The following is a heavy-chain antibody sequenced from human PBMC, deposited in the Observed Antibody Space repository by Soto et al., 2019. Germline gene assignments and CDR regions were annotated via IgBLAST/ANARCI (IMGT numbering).Heavy chain of an antibody. CDR1: GGSISSGGYS. V-gene: IGHV4-30-2*01. J-gene: IGHJ4*02. CDR2: IYHSGST. Sequence: SETLSLTCAVSGGSISSGGYSWSWIRQPPGKGLEWIGYIYHSGSTYYNPSLKSRVTISVDRSKNQLSLKLSSVTAADTAMYYCAVRSSGSYFVYWGQATLVTVSS. CDR3: AVRSSGSYFVY. D-gene: IGHD1-26*01.